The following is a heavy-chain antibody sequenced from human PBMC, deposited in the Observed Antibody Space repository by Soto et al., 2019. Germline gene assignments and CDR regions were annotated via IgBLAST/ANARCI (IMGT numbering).Heavy chain of an antibody. CDR1: GFTFSSYS. CDR2: ISSSSSTI. Sequence: PGGSLRLSCAASGFTFSSYSMNWVRQAPGKGLEWVSYISSSSSTIYYADSVKGRFTISRDNAKNSLYLQMNSLRDEDTAVYYCASPNYYGSGRSYYYGMDVWGQGTTVTVSS. CDR3: ASPNYYGSGRSYYYGMDV. J-gene: IGHJ6*02. D-gene: IGHD3-10*01. V-gene: IGHV3-48*02.